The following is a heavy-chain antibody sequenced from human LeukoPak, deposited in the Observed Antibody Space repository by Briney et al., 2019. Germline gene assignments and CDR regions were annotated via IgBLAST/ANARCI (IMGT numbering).Heavy chain of an antibody. D-gene: IGHD3-10*01. Sequence: SETLSLTCTVSGGSISSDNSYWGWIRQPPGKGLEWIGTIYYSGITYYNPSLKSRVTISVDTSKNQFSLKLSSVTAADTAVYYCARRLVRGVIIIEFDCWGQGTLVTVSS. J-gene: IGHJ4*02. CDR1: GGSISSDNSY. V-gene: IGHV4-39*01. CDR3: ARRLVRGVIIIEFDC. CDR2: IYYSGIT.